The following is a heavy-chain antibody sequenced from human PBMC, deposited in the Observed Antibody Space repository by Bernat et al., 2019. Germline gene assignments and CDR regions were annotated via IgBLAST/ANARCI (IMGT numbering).Heavy chain of an antibody. V-gene: IGHV3-30-3*01. CDR1: GFTFSSYA. Sequence: QVQLVESGGGVVQPGRSLRLSCAASGFTFSSYAMHWVRQAPGKGLEWVAVISYDGSNKYYADSVKGRFTISRDNSKNTLYLQMSSLRAEDTAVYYCARDAYCISTSCRAPFDYWGQGTLVTVSS. CDR3: ARDAYCISTSCRAPFDY. CDR2: ISYDGSNK. J-gene: IGHJ4*02. D-gene: IGHD2-2*01.